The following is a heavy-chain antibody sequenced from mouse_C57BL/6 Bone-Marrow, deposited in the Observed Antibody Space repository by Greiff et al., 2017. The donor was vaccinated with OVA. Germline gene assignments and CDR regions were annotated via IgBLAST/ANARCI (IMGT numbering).Heavy chain of an antibody. CDR2: IRSKSSNYDT. D-gene: IGHD2-1*01. CDR1: GFTFNTYA. CDR3: VREDGNYSFAY. V-gene: IGHV10-3*01. J-gene: IGHJ3*01. Sequence: EVQLVESGGGLVQPKGSLKLSCAASGFTFNTYAMPWVRQAPGKGLEWVARIRSKSSNYDTYYADSVKDRFTISRDNSQSMLYLQMNNLKTEETAMYCCVREDGNYSFAYWGQGTLVTVSA.